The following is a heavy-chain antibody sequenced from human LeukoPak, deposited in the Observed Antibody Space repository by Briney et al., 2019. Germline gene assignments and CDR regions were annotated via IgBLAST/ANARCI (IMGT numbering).Heavy chain of an antibody. Sequence: GGSLRLSCAASGFTFSSYAMSWVRQAPGKGLEWASAISGSGGSTYYADSVKGRFTISRDNSKNTLYLQMNSLRAEDTAVYYCAKGPRSTVSYYFDYWGQGTLVTVSS. D-gene: IGHD4-17*01. J-gene: IGHJ4*02. CDR2: ISGSGGST. CDR1: GFTFSSYA. V-gene: IGHV3-23*01. CDR3: AKGPRSTVSYYFDY.